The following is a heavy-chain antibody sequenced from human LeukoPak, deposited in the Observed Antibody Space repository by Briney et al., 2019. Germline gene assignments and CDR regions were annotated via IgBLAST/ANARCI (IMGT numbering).Heavy chain of an antibody. CDR2: INHSGST. V-gene: IGHV4-34*01. CDR3: ARVPYCSGGSCYPTYYYYYMDV. D-gene: IGHD2-15*01. Sequence: PSETLSLTCAVYGGSFSGNYWSWIRQPPRQGREWIGEINHSGSTNYNPSLKSRVTISVDTSKNQFSLKLSSVTAADTAVYYCARVPYCSGGSCYPTYYYYYMDVWGKGTTVTVSS. CDR1: GGSFSGNY. J-gene: IGHJ6*03.